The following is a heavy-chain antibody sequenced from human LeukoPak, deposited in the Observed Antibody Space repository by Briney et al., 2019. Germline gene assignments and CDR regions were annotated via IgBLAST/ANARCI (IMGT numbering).Heavy chain of an antibody. V-gene: IGHV2-5*01. Sequence: SGPTLVNPTQTLTLTFRFSGFSLRTSGAGVGWIRQPPGEALEWLALIYWNDDKYYSPSLKSRLTISKDTSKNQVALAMTSMGPVDTATYYCAHGVRNYDFRIGYYPRFDFWGQGILVTVSS. D-gene: IGHD3-3*01. CDR2: IYWNDDK. CDR1: GFSLRTSGAG. CDR3: AHGVRNYDFRIGYYPRFDF. J-gene: IGHJ4*02.